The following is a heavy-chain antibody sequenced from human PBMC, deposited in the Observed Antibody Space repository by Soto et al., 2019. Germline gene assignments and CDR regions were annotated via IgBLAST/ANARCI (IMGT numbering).Heavy chain of an antibody. CDR1: GYSFTSYW. V-gene: IGHV5-51*01. J-gene: IGHJ3*02. CDR2: IYPGGSDT. Sequence: PGESLKISCEGSGYSFTSYWIAWVRQMPGKGLEWMGIIYPGGSDTRYSPSFQGQVTISADKSIRTVYLQWSSLKASDTAMYYCARIIGYCRNNDCSWTFDIWGQGTTVTVSS. CDR3: ARIIGYCRNNDCSWTFDI. D-gene: IGHD2-2*03.